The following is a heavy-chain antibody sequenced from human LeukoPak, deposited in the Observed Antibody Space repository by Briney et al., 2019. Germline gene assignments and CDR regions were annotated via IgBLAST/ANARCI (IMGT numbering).Heavy chain of an antibody. CDR1: GYTFTSYS. V-gene: IGHV1-18*01. CDR2: IGAYNGNT. D-gene: IGHD6-19*01. CDR3: ARASSGRKPFDY. J-gene: IGHJ4*02. Sequence: AASVKVSCKASGYTFTSYSISWVRQAPGQGLEWMGWIGAYNGNTNYAQKLQGRVTMTTDTSTSTAYMELRSLRSDDTAVYYCARASSGRKPFDYWGQGTLVTVSS.